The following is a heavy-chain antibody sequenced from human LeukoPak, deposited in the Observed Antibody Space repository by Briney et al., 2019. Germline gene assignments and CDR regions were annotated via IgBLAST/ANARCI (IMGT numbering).Heavy chain of an antibody. D-gene: IGHD5-24*01. CDR2: IIPIFGTA. Sequence: ASVKVSCKASGGTFSSYAISWVRQAPGQGLEWMGGIIPIFGTANYAQKLQGRVTMTTDTSTSTAYMELRSLRSDDTAVYYCARAGVDRDGYNPSDYWGQGTLVTVSS. CDR1: GGTFSSYA. V-gene: IGHV1-69*05. CDR3: ARAGVDRDGYNPSDY. J-gene: IGHJ4*02.